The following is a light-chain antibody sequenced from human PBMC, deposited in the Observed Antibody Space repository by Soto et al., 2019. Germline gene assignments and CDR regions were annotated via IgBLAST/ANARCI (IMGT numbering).Light chain of an antibody. CDR2: DTA. V-gene: IGKV3-15*01. Sequence: EIVMTQSPATLSVSPGERATLSCRARESVSGTFAWYQQKPGQAPRLLISDTASRATAIPARFSGSGSGTEFTLTISSLQSEDFAVYYCQQYSKWPTFGQGTRLEIK. J-gene: IGKJ5*01. CDR3: QQYSKWPT. CDR1: ESVSGT.